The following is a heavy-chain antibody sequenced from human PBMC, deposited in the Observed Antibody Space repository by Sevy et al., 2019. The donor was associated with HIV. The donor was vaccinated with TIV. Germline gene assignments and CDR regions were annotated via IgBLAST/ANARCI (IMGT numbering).Heavy chain of an antibody. J-gene: IGHJ6*02. CDR1: GFTFSRYG. CDR2: TSSDGANR. Sequence: GGSLRLSCAASGFTFSRYGMHWVRQAPGKGLEWVAVTSSDGANRYYADSVKGRFTISRDNPKNTMYLQMNSLRADDTGMYYWAKDQRVIYYYCGMDVWGQGTTVTVSS. V-gene: IGHV3-30*18. CDR3: AKDQRVIYYYCGMDV. D-gene: IGHD3-16*01.